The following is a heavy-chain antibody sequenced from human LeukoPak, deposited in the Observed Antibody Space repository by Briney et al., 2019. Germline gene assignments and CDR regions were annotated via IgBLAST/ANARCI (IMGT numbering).Heavy chain of an antibody. Sequence: SETLSLTCAVSGYSISSGYYWGWIRQPPGKGLEWIGSIYHSGSTYYNPSLKSRVTISVDTSKNQFSLKLSSVTAADTAVYYCARSLTMIVVSDYWGQGTLVTVSS. V-gene: IGHV4-38-2*01. D-gene: IGHD3-22*01. J-gene: IGHJ4*02. CDR3: ARSLTMIVVSDY. CDR1: GYSISSGYY. CDR2: IYHSGST.